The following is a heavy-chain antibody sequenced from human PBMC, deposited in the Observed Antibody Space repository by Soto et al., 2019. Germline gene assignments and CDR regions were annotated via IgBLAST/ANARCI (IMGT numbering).Heavy chain of an antibody. CDR2: IYYSGST. CDR1: GASISNHF. D-gene: IGHD4-17*01. CDR3: ARRYGYYFDY. J-gene: IGHJ4*02. V-gene: IGHV4-59*08. Sequence: SETLSLTCTVSGASISNHFWNWIRRPPGKGLEWIGYIYYSGSTNYNPSLKSRVTISVDTSKNQLSLKLSSVTAADTAVYYCARRYGYYFDYWGQGTLVTVSS.